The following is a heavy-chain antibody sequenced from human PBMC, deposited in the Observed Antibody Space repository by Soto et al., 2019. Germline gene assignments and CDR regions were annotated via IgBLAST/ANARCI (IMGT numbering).Heavy chain of an antibody. J-gene: IGHJ5*02. CDR2: IYYSGST. CDR3: ARQGLGKVVVISEGWFDP. CDR1: GGSISSSSYY. V-gene: IGHV4-39*01. Sequence: QLQLQESGPGLVKPSETLSLTCTVSGGSISSSSYYWGWIRQPPGKGLEWIGCIYYSGSTYYNPSLKSRVTISVDTSKNLFALKLSSVTAADTAVYYCARQGLGKVVVISEGWFDPWGQGTLVTVSS. D-gene: IGHD2-21*01.